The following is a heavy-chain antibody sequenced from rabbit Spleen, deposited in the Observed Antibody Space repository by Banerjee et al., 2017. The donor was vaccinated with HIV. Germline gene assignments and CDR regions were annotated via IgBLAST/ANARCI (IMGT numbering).Heavy chain of an antibody. J-gene: IGHJ6*01. D-gene: IGHD4-1*01. CDR2: INTATGKA. Sequence: QSLEESGGDLVKPGASLTLTCTASGFSFSDRDVMCWVRQAPGKGLEWIACINTATGKAVYANWAKSRVTISKTSSPTVTLQVTSLTAADTATYFCARDLAGAIGWNFGLWGQGTLVTVS. V-gene: IGHV1S40*01. CDR3: ARDLAGAIGWNFGL. CDR1: GFSFSDRDV.